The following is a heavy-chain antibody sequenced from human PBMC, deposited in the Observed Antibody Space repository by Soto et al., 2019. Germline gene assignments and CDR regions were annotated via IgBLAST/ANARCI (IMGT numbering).Heavy chain of an antibody. V-gene: IGHV3-30*18. Sequence: GGSLRLSCAASGFTFSSYGMHWVRQAPGKGLEWVAVISYDGSNKYYADSVKGRFTISRDNSKNTLYLQMNSLRAEDTAVYYCAKDTGYSYDFVDYWGQGTLVTVSS. CDR3: AKDTGYSYDFVDY. CDR2: ISYDGSNK. D-gene: IGHD5-18*01. J-gene: IGHJ4*02. CDR1: GFTFSSYG.